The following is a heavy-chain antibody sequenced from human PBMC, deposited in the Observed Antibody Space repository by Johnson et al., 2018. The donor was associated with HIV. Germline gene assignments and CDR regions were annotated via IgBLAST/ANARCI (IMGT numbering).Heavy chain of an antibody. CDR2: IRYDGSNK. CDR1: GFTFSSYG. Sequence: QVQLVESGGGVVQPGGSLRLSCAASGFTFSSYGMHWVRQAPGKGLEWVAFIRYDGSNKYYADSVKGRFTVSSDNSKNTLYLQMNSLRAEDTAVYYCARESELLSSSDAFDIWGQGTMVTVSS. J-gene: IGHJ3*02. V-gene: IGHV3-30*02. CDR3: ARESELLSSSDAFDI. D-gene: IGHD6-6*01.